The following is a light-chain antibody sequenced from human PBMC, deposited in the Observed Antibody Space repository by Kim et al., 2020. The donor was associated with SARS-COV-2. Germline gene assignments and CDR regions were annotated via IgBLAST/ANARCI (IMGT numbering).Light chain of an antibody. Sequence: ELTQPPSASGTPGQRVTISCSGSSSNIGSNNVVWYQQLPGAAPNLLIYSNNQRPSGIPDRFSGSRSVTSASLAISGLQSGDEADYYCAVWDDSLKQGVFGGGTQLTVL. J-gene: IGLJ3*02. CDR1: SSNIGSNN. CDR3: AVWDDSLKQGV. V-gene: IGLV1-44*01. CDR2: SNN.